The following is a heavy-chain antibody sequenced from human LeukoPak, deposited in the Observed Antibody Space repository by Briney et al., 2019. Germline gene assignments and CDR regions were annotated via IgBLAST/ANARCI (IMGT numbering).Heavy chain of an antibody. J-gene: IGHJ4*02. D-gene: IGHD3-10*01. CDR3: VKSGSGSYHNPDFDY. CDR1: GFTFSSYA. CDR2: ISYSGGST. Sequence: PGGSLRLSCAASGFTFSSYAVSWVRQTPGKGLEWVSSISYSGGSTHYADSVKGRFTISRDNSKNTLYLQMNSLRAEDTAVYYCVKSGSGSYHNPDFDYWGQGTLVTVSS. V-gene: IGHV3-23*01.